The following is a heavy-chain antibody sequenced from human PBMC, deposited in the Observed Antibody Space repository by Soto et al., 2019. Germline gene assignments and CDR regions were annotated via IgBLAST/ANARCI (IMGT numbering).Heavy chain of an antibody. CDR1: GFTFSSYG. J-gene: IGHJ4*02. V-gene: IGHV3-30*18. D-gene: IGHD5-18*01. Sequence: PWGSLRLSCAASGFTFSSYGMHWVRQAPGKGLEWVAVISYDGSNKYYADSVKGRFTISRDNSKNTLYLQMNSLRAEDTAVYYCAKGRELYSYGPLPDGWGQGTLVTVSS. CDR3: AKGRELYSYGPLPDG. CDR2: ISYDGSNK.